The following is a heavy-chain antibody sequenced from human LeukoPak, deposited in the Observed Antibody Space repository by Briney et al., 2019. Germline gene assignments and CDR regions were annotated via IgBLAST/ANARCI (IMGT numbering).Heavy chain of an antibody. Sequence: APVKLSVSPSGYSFVAYYMVGVRQAPGQGLEWMGWINPNTGDTNYAQKFRGRVTMTLDRSVSTAYMELNSLTSDDTTVYYCARGPQNDFDCWGKGATVT. D-gene: IGHD2/OR15-2a*01. CDR1: GYSFVAYY. V-gene: IGHV1-2*02. J-gene: IGHJ4*02. CDR3: ARGPQNDFDC. CDR2: INPNTGDT.